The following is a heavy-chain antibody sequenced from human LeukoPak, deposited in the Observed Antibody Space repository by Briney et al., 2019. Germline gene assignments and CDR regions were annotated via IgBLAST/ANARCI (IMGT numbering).Heavy chain of an antibody. J-gene: IGHJ4*02. CDR1: GFSLSTNGMR. CDR3: ARTLSGTTFDY. V-gene: IGHV2-70*04. D-gene: IGHD1-7*01. Sequence: SGPTLVNPTQTLTLTCTFSGFSLSTNGMRVSWIRQPPGKALEWLARTDWDDDKFYSTSLKTRLTISKDTSKNQVVLTMTNMVPVDTATYYCARTLSGTTFDYWGQGTLVTVSS. CDR2: TDWDDDK.